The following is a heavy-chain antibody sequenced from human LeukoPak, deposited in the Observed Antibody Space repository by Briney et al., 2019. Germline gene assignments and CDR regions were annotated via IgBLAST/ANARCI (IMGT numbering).Heavy chain of an antibody. Sequence: SESLSLTCTVSGGSISSSSYYWGWIRQPPGKGLEWIGSIYYNGGTYYNPSLKSRVTISVDTSKNQFSLRLSSVTAADTAVYYRARQGSSNWNYYFDYWGQGTLVTVSS. V-gene: IGHV4-39*01. J-gene: IGHJ4*01. CDR3: ARQGSSNWNYYFDY. CDR2: IYYNGGT. CDR1: GGSISSSSYY. D-gene: IGHD6-13*01.